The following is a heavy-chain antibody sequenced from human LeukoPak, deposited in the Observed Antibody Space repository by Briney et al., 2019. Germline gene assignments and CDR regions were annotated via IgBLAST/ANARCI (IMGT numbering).Heavy chain of an antibody. Sequence: SVKVSCKASGGTFSSYAISWVRQVPGQGLEWMGRIIPILGIANYAQKFQGRVTITADKSTSTAYMELSSLRSEDTAVYYCGRDGHKQKHLGPGGFDYGGKEPLVPVS. CDR3: GRDGHKQKHLGPGGFDY. J-gene: IGHJ4*02. CDR1: GGTFSSYA. D-gene: IGHD1/OR15-1a*01. V-gene: IGHV1-69*04. CDR2: IIPILGIA.